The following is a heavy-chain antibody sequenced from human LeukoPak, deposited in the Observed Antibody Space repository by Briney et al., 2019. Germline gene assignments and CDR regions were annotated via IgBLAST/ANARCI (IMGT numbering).Heavy chain of an antibody. CDR1: GFTFSSYW. Sequence: GGSLRLSCAAPGFTFSSYWMHWVRQAPGKGLVWVSRINSDGSSTSCADSVKGRFTISRDNAKNTLYLQMNSLRAEDTAVYYCARTRITMVRGVIRCWFDPWGQGTLVTVSS. D-gene: IGHD3-10*01. CDR3: ARTRITMVRGVIRCWFDP. J-gene: IGHJ5*02. CDR2: INSDGSST. V-gene: IGHV3-74*01.